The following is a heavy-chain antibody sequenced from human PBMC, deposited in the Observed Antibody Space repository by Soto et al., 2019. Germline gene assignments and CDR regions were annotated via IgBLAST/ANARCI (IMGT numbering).Heavy chain of an antibody. V-gene: IGHV3-49*03. CDR2: IRSKAYGGTT. D-gene: IGHD5-18*01. J-gene: IGHJ6*03. CDR1: GFTFGDYA. CDR3: TRVPGSGYSYGYDPSYYYMDV. Sequence: GGSLRLSCTASGFTFGDYAMSWFRQAPGKGLEWVGFIRSKAYGGTTEYAASVKGRFTISRDDSKSIAYLQMNSLKTEDTAVYYCTRVPGSGYSYGYDPSYYYMDVWGKGTTVTVSS.